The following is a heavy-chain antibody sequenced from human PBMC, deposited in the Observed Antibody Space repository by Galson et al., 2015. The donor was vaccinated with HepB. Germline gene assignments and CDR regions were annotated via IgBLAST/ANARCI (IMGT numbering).Heavy chain of an antibody. Sequence: SLRLSCAASGFTFSHSWMHWVRQSPGKGLVWVSRINPDGSSTSYADSVKGRFTISRDNARNTLHLQLNSLTDEDTALYYCVSTNWGAPYYWGEGTLVTVSS. CDR2: INPDGSST. D-gene: IGHD7-27*01. V-gene: IGHV3-74*01. CDR3: VSTNWGAPYY. J-gene: IGHJ4*02. CDR1: GFTFSHSW.